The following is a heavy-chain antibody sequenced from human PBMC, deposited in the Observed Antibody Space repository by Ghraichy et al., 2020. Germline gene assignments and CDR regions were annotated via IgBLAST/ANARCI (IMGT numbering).Heavy chain of an antibody. CDR2: IIPIFGTA. CDR1: GGTFSSYA. Sequence: SVKVSCKASGGTFSSYAISWVRQAPGQGLEWMGGIIPIFGTANYAQKFQGRVTITTDESTSTAYMELSSLRSEDTAVYYCARSSIAARYGFGWFDPWGQGTLVTVSS. CDR3: ARSSIAARYGFGWFDP. J-gene: IGHJ5*02. D-gene: IGHD6-6*01. V-gene: IGHV1-69*05.